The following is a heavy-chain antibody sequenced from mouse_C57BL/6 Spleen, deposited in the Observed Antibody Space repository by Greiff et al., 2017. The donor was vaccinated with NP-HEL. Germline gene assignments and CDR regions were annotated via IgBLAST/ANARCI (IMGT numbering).Heavy chain of an antibody. J-gene: IGHJ3*01. CDR3: AREGYYSNLFAY. Sequence: EVKLMESGGGLVKPGGSLKLSCAASGFTFSSYAMSWVRQTPEKRLEWVATISDGGSYTYYPDNVKGRFTISRDNAKNNLYLQMSHLKSEDTAMYYCAREGYYSNLFAYWGQGTLVTVSA. D-gene: IGHD2-5*01. CDR1: GFTFSSYA. CDR2: ISDGGSYT. V-gene: IGHV5-4*01.